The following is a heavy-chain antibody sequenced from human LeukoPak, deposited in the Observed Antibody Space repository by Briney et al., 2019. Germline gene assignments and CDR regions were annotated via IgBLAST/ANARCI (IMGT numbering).Heavy chain of an antibody. CDR1: GFTFSSYA. J-gene: IGHJ4*02. CDR2: ISSSGGNT. Sequence: GGSLRLSCAASGFTFSSYAMSWVRQAPGKGLEWVSAISSSGGNTYYADSVKGRFTISRDNSKNTLYLQMNSLRPENTAVDYCAKGGSDYDDHGYSFDYWGQGALVTVSS. D-gene: IGHD1-26*01. CDR3: AKGGSDYDDHGYSFDY. V-gene: IGHV3-23*01.